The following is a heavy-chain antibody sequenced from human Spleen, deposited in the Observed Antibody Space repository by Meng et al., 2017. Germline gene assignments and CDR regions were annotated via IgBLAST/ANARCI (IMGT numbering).Heavy chain of an antibody. CDR3: ARGTPGRSYSDY. D-gene: IGHD3-10*01. V-gene: IGHV1-18*01. CDR2: LGPHDGDT. CDR1: DYTFTGYG. Sequence: QVQPVQSGPEVKKPGASVKVSCKASDYTFTGYGVSWVRQAPGQGLWWMAWLGPHDGDTSHAPKFQGRVTVSADRPTATAYMELRSLRSDDTAVYYCARGTPGRSYSDYWGQGTLVTVSS. J-gene: IGHJ4*02.